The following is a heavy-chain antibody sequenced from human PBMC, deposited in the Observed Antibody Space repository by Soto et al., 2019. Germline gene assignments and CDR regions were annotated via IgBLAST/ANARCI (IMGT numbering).Heavy chain of an antibody. V-gene: IGHV3-30-3*01. J-gene: IGHJ4*02. CDR2: ISSDGSSK. CDR3: ARDGPRRGRGYSFDY. D-gene: IGHD3-3*01. CDR1: GFTFSSYA. Sequence: QVQLVESGGGVVQPGRSLRLSCAASGFTFSSYAMHWVRQAPGKGLEWVAVISSDGSSKYYADSVKGRFTISRDNSKNTLYLQMNSLRAEDTAVYYCARDGPRRGRGYSFDYWGQGTLVTVSS.